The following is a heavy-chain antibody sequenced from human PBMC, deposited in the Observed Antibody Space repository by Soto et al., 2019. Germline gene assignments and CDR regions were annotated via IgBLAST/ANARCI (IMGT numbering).Heavy chain of an antibody. V-gene: IGHV4-31*03. J-gene: IGHJ4*02. CDR3: ARATGTLRSRNCDY. D-gene: IGHD1-1*01. CDR1: GGSISTVGHY. CDR2: IYHTGST. Sequence: VQLQESGPKLVKPSQTLSLTCSVSGGSISTVGHYWTWIRQPPGKGLEWIGSIYHTGSTYYSKSLRSRLTMSVDTSKSQFSLRLSSVTAADTAVYYCARATGTLRSRNCDYWGQGSLVTVSS.